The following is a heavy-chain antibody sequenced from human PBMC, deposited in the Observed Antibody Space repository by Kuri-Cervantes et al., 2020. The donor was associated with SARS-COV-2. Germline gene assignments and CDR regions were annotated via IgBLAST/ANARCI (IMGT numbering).Heavy chain of an antibody. CDR1: GGTFHSNA. D-gene: IGHD5-12*01. J-gene: IGHJ4*02. CDR2: FSPVLDTP. CDR3: ACSHAGYAGSHRYNYFDY. V-gene: IGHV1-69*05. Sequence: SVKVSCKASGGTFHSNAITWVRQAPGQGLEWMGGFSPVLDTPHYAQKFQGRVTITTDESTTTAFMELSSLKSEDTAVYYCACSHAGYAGSHRYNYFDYWGQGVLVTVSS.